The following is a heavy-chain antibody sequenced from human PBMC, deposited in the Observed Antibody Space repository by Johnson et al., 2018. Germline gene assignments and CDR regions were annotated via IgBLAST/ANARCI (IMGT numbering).Heavy chain of an antibody. CDR2: VYNSGST. V-gene: IGHV4-39*07. CDR3: ARLRGYSLSSLSYYFYREV. J-gene: IGHJ6*03. D-gene: IGHD6-13*01. CDR1: GGSISRTTYY. Sequence: QVQLQESGPGLVKPSETLSLTCSVSGGSISRTTYYWGWIRQPPGKGLEWIGSVYNSGSTYYNQSLKSRVTISVDTSKNQFSLKLTSVSAADTAVYYCARLRGYSLSSLSYYFYREVWGKGTTVTVSS.